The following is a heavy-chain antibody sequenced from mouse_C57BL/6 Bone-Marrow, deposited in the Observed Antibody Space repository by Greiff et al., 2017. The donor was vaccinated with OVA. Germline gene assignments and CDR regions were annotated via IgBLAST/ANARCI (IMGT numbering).Heavy chain of an antibody. D-gene: IGHD1-1*01. V-gene: IGHV5-15*04. CDR2: ISNLSYSI. CDR3: ARHAGSSGIYFDY. J-gene: IGHJ2*01. CDR1: GFTFSDYG. Sequence: EVKVEESGGGLVQPGGSLKLSCAASGFTFSDYGMAWVRQAPRKGPEWVAFISNLSYSIYYADTVTGRFTISRENAKNTLYLEMSSLRSEDTAMYYCARHAGSSGIYFDYWGQGTTLTVSS.